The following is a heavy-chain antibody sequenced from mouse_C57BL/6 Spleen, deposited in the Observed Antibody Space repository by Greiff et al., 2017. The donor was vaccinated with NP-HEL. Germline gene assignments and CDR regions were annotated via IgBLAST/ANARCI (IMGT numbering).Heavy chain of an antibody. J-gene: IGHJ2*01. D-gene: IGHD3-2*02. Sequence: QVQLQQSGAELVKPGASVKISCKASGYAFSSYWMNWVKQRPGKGLEWIGQIYPGDGDTNYNGKFKGKATLTADKSSSTAYMQLSSLTSEDSAVYFCARVTAQVLFDYWGQGTTLTVSS. CDR3: ARVTAQVLFDY. V-gene: IGHV1-80*01. CDR2: IYPGDGDT. CDR1: GYAFSSYW.